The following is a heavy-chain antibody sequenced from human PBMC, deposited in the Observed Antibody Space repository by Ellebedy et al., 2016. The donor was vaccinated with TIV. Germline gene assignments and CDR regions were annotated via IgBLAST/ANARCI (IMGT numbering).Heavy chain of an antibody. CDR2: IDWDDDK. J-gene: IGHJ3*02. CDR3: ARIRSRYGSESRDAFDI. V-gene: IGHV2-70*11. CDR1: GFSLSTSGMC. Sequence: SGPTLVKPTQTLTLTCTFSGFSLSTSGMCVSWIRQPPGKALEWLARIDWDDDKYYSTSLKTRLTISKDTSKNQVVLTMTNMDPVDTATYYCARIRSRYGSESRDAFDIWGQGTMVTVSS. D-gene: IGHD3-10*01.